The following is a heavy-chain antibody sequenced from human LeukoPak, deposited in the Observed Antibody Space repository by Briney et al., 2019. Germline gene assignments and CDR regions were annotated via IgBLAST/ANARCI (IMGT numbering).Heavy chain of an antibody. J-gene: IGHJ5*02. CDR1: GYTFTSYY. V-gene: IGHV1-46*01. D-gene: IGHD3-3*01. CDR2: INPSGGST. CDR3: ARDGLEVYDFWTSVTCWFDP. Sequence: GASVKVSCKASGYTFTSYYMHWVRQAPGQGLEWMGIINPSGGSTSYAQKFQGRVTMTRDTSTSTVYMELSSLRSEDTAVYYCARDGLEVYDFWTSVTCWFDPWGQGTLVTVSS.